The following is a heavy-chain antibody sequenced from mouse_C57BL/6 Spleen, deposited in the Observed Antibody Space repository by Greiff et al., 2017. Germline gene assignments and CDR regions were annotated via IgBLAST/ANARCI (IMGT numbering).Heavy chain of an antibody. J-gene: IGHJ2*01. CDR2: IYPSDSET. V-gene: IGHV1-61*01. D-gene: IGHD1-1*01. CDR1: GYTFTSYW. Sequence: VQLQQPGAELVRPGSSVKLSCKASGYTFTSYWMDWVKQRPGQGLEWIGNIYPSDSETHYNQKFKDKATLTVDKSSSTAYMQLSSLTSEDSAVYYCARDYYGSSRGYFDYWGQGTTLTVSS. CDR3: ARDYYGSSRGYFDY.